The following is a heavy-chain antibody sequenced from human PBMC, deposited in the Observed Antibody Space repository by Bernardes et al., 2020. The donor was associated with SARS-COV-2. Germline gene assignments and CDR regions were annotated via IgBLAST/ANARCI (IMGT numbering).Heavy chain of an antibody. CDR2: ISGSGGST. D-gene: IGHD3-9*01. CDR1: GFTFSSYA. CDR3: AKDIVAYDILTGYDY. Sequence: GSLRLSCAASGFTFSSYAMSWVRQAPGKGLEWVSVISGSGGSTYYADSVKGRFTISRDTSKNTLYLQMNSLRAEDTAVYYCAKDIVAYDILTGYDYWGQGTLVTVSS. V-gene: IGHV3-23*01. J-gene: IGHJ4*02.